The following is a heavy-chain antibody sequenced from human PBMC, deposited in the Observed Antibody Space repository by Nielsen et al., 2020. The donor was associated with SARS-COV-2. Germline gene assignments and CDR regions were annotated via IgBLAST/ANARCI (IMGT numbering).Heavy chain of an antibody. CDR3: ARDRVTAHYYYYYGMDV. Sequence: ASVKVSCKASGYTFTSYAMHWVRQAPGQRLEWMGWINAGNGNTKYSQKFQGRVTITRDTSASTAYMELSSLRSEDTAVYYCARDRVTAHYYYYYGMDVWGQGTTVTVSS. J-gene: IGHJ6*02. CDR1: GYTFTSYA. V-gene: IGHV1-3*01. D-gene: IGHD1-14*01. CDR2: INAGNGNT.